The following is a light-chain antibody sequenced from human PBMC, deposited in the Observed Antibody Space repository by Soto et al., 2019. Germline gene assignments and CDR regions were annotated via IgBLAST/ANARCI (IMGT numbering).Light chain of an antibody. J-gene: IGLJ1*01. Sequence: QSALTQPPSASGSPGQSVTISCTGTSSDVADYKDVSWYQQHPGKAPKLIIYEVTKRPSGVPDRFSGSKSGNTASLTVSGLQAEDEADYYCSSNAGSENYVFGTGTKVTVL. CDR2: EVT. CDR1: SSDVADYKD. V-gene: IGLV2-8*01. CDR3: SSNAGSENYV.